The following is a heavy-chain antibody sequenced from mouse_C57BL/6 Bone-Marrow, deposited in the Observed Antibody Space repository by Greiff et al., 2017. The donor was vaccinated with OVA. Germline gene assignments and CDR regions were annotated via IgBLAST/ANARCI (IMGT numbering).Heavy chain of an antibody. CDR3: AKKILLITTVVDY. CDR2: INPRSGYT. CDR1: GYTFTSYW. Sequence: VQLQQSGAELAKPGASVTLSCKASGYTFTSYWMHWVKQRPGQGLEWIGYINPRSGYTTYNQKFKDKATLTADKSSSTAYMQLSSLTYEDSAVYYCAKKILLITTVVDYWGKGTTHTVSS. V-gene: IGHV1-7*01. J-gene: IGHJ2*01. D-gene: IGHD1-1*01.